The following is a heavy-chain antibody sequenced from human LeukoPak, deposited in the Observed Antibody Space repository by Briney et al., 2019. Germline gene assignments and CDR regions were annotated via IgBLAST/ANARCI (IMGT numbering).Heavy chain of an antibody. V-gene: IGHV4-59*12. Sequence: PSETLSLTCTVSGDSINTYYWSWIRQPPGKGLEWIGYIYYSGSTNYNPSLKSRVTMSVDTSKNQFSLKLNSVTAADTAVYYCAMGDYCGGDCYGLSAFDIWGQGTLVTVSS. D-gene: IGHD2-21*02. CDR2: IYYSGST. CDR1: GDSINTYY. J-gene: IGHJ4*02. CDR3: AMGDYCGGDCYGLSAFDI.